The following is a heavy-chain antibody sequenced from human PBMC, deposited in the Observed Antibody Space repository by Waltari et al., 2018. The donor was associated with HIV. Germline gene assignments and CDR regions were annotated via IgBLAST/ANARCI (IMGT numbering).Heavy chain of an antibody. CDR2: INTNSGNP. CDR1: GYTFPSYA. Sequence: QVQLVQSGSELKKPGASVNISCKASGYTFPSYALNWVRQAPGHGLEWMGWINTNSGNPTYAHGFTGRFVVSLDTSVSTTYLQITSLKAEDTAVYYCARRNGSGWFSFDNWGQGTLVTVSS. CDR3: ARRNGSGWFSFDN. J-gene: IGHJ4*02. D-gene: IGHD6-19*01. V-gene: IGHV7-4-1*02.